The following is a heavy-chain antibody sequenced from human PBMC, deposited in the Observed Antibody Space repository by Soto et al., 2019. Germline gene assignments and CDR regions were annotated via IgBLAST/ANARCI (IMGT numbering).Heavy chain of an antibody. Sequence: GASVKVSCKASGYTFTSYGISWVRQAPGQRLEWMGWINAGNGTANYAQKFQGRVTITADESTSTAYMELSSLRSEDTAVYYCARSNDYVWGSYRTAFDYWGQGTLVTVSS. J-gene: IGHJ4*02. CDR3: ARSNDYVWGSYRTAFDY. D-gene: IGHD3-16*02. CDR1: GYTFTSYG. V-gene: IGHV1-69*13. CDR2: INAGNGTA.